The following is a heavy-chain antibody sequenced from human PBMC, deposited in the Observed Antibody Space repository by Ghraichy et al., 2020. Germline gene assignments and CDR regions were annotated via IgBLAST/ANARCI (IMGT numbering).Heavy chain of an antibody. V-gene: IGHV4-34*01. CDR1: GGSFSGYY. CDR3: ARYRIAAAGGFDP. CDR2: INHSGST. J-gene: IGHJ5*02. Sequence: GSLSLTCAVYGGSFSGYYWSWIRQPPGKGLEWIGEINHSGSTNYNPSLKSRVTISVDTSKNQFSLKLSSVTAADTAVYYCARYRIAAAGGFDPWGQGTLVTVSS. D-gene: IGHD6-13*01.